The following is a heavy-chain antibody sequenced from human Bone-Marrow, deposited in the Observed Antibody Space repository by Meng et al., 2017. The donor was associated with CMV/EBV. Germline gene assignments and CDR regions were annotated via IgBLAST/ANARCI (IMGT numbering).Heavy chain of an antibody. D-gene: IGHD6-13*01. Sequence: GESLKISCAACGFTFSSYDMHWVRQAPGKGLEWVSVISWDGGSTYYADSVKGRFTISRDNSKNSLYLQMNSLRTEDAALYYCAKDGDIAAPGTPVFLDSWGQGTLVTVSS. V-gene: IGHV3-43*01. J-gene: IGHJ4*02. CDR1: GFTFSSYD. CDR3: AKDGDIAAPGTPVFLDS. CDR2: ISWDGGST.